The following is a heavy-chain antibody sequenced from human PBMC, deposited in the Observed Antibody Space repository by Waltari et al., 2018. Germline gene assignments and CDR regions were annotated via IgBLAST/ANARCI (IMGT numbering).Heavy chain of an antibody. D-gene: IGHD6-13*01. J-gene: IGHJ6*02. Sequence: QVQLVQSGAEVKKPGASVKVSCKASGYTFTSYDIHWVRQATGQGLEWMGWMNPNSGNTGYAQKFQGRVTMTRNTSISTAYMELSSLRSEDTAVYYCICSSCPFGYYYYGMDVWGQGTTVTVSS. V-gene: IGHV1-8*02. CDR1: GYTFTSYD. CDR2: MNPNSGNT. CDR3: ICSSCPFGYYYYGMDV.